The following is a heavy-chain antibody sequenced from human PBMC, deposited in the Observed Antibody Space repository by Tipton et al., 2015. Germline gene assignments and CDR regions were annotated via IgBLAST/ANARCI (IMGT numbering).Heavy chain of an antibody. CDR3: GRHPPLRLEIDY. J-gene: IGHJ4*02. V-gene: IGHV4-34*01. Sequence: TLSLTCAVYGGSFSGYYWSWIRQPPGKGLEWIASIYSSGGTYYSPSLKSRVTISVDTHKNQFSLKLSSLTATDTAVYYCGRHPPLRLEIDYWGQGTLVTVSS. D-gene: IGHD4-17*01. CDR2: IYSSGGT. CDR1: GGSFSGYY.